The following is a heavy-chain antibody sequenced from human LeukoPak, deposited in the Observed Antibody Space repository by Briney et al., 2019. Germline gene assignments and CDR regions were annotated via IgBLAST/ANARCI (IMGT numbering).Heavy chain of an antibody. CDR2: IYYSGST. V-gene: IGHV4-59*01. CDR1: GGSISSYY. CDR3: ARPALGYCSGGSCYPFDY. Sequence: SETLSLTCTVSGGSISSYYWSWIRQPPGKGLEWIGYIYYSGSTNYNPSLKSRVTISVDTSKNQFSLKLSSVTAEDTAVYYCARPALGYCSGGSCYPFDYWGQGTLVTVSS. J-gene: IGHJ4*02. D-gene: IGHD2-15*01.